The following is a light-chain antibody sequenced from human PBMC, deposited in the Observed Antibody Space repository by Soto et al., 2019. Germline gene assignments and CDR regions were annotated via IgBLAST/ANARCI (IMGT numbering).Light chain of an antibody. V-gene: IGLV1-40*01. CDR1: NSNIGAGYD. CDR2: GNS. CDR3: QSYDSSLSGLGV. Sequence: QSVLTQPPSVSGAPGQRVTISCTGSNSNIGAGYDVHWYQQLPGTAPKLLIYGNSNRPSGVPDRFSGSKSGTSASLAITGLQAEDEADYYCQSYDSSLSGLGVFGGGTKVTAL. J-gene: IGLJ3*02.